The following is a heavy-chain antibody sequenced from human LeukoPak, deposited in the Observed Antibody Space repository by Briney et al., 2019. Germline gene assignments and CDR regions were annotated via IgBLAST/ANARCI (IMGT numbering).Heavy chain of an antibody. J-gene: IGHJ4*02. V-gene: IGHV3-23*01. D-gene: IGHD3-22*01. CDR1: GFTFSIHG. CDR3: ARDLSLIALTD. CDR2: ITGSGGST. Sequence: PGGSLRLSCAASGFTFSIHGMNWVRQGPGKGLEWVSGITGSGGSTYYADSVKGRFTISRDNSKNTVYLQMNSLRAEDTAVYYCARDLSLIALTDGGQGTLVTVSS.